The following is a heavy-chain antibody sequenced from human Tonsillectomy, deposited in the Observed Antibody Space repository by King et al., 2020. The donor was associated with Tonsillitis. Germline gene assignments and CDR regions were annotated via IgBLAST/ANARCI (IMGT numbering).Heavy chain of an antibody. V-gene: IGHV3-23*04. CDR3: VKSSGWLADAFDY. CDR2: IPASGGTT. CDR1: AFTFSSYA. J-gene: IGHJ4*02. Sequence: VQLVESGGGLVQPGGSLRLCCAASAFTFSSYAMSWVRQAPGKGLEWVSTIPASGGTTYYADSVKGRFTIPRDNSKNTLHLQMNSLRGEDTAVYYCVKSSGWLADAFDYWGQGTLVTVSS. D-gene: IGHD5-24*01.